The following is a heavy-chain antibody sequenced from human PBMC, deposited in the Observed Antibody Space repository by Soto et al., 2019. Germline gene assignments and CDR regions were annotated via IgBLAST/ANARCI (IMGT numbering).Heavy chain of an antibody. CDR1: GFTFSSYG. CDR3: ARDAQLLYYYYYGMDV. Sequence: GGSLRLSCAASGFTFSSYGMHWVRQAPGKGLEWVAVISYDGSNKYYADSVKGRFTISRDNSKNTLYLQMNSLRAEDTAVYYCARDAQLLYYYYYGMDVWGQGTTVTVSS. D-gene: IGHD2-2*01. J-gene: IGHJ6*02. V-gene: IGHV3-30*03. CDR2: ISYDGSNK.